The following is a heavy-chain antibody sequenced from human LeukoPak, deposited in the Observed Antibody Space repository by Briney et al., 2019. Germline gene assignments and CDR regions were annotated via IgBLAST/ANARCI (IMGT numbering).Heavy chain of an antibody. V-gene: IGHV1-58*02. J-gene: IGHJ4*02. CDR3: AAGWVCSGGSCYYYFDY. CDR2: IVVGSGNT. CDR1: GFTFTSSA. D-gene: IGHD2-15*01. Sequence: SVKVSCKASGFTFTSSAMQWVRQARGQRLEWIGWIVVGSGNTNYAQKFQERVTITRDMSASTAYMELSSLRSEDTAVYYCAAGWVCSGGSCYYYFDYWGQGTLVTVSS.